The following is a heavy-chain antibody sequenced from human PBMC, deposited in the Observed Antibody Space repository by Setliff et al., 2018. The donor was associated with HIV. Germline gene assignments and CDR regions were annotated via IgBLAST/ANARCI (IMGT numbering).Heavy chain of an antibody. CDR3: ARCSGRFGAVTWFDP. J-gene: IGHJ5*02. V-gene: IGHV4-34*01. Sequence: KPSETLSLTCAVYGGSFSDDYWSWIRQPPGRGMEWIGEINRAGRTNYNPSLKSRVIMAVDASKSQISLNLTSVTAADTAVYYCARCSGRFGAVTWFDPWGHGMLVTVSS. CDR2: INRAGRT. CDR1: GGSFSDDY. D-gene: IGHD3-10*02.